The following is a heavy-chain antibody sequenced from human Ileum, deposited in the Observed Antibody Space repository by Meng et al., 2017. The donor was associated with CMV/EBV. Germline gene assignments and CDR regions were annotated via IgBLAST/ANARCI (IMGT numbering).Heavy chain of an antibody. D-gene: IGHD3-10*01. Sequence: QESGPRPLQPSETLPLTCTATGGSLTSYYWTWIRQPAGKGLEWIGRIHPTGTTDDNPSLRSRVSMSLDKSKNQFSLKLTSVTAADTAVYYCARAAARGVPVDLWGQGTLVTVSS. J-gene: IGHJ5*02. CDR1: GGSLTSYY. V-gene: IGHV4-4*07. CDR3: ARAAARGVPVDL. CDR2: IHPTGTT.